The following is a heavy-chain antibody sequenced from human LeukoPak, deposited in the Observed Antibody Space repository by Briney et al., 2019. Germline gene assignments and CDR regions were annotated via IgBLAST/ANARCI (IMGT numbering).Heavy chain of an antibody. Sequence: SETLSLTCTVSGGSISSYYWSWLRQPAGKGLEWIGRIYTSGSTNYNPSLKSRVTMSVDTSKNQFSLKLSSVTAADTAVYYCASSYYDILTGYYQDYWGQGTLVTVSS. J-gene: IGHJ4*02. D-gene: IGHD3-9*01. CDR3: ASSYYDILTGYYQDY. CDR2: IYTSGST. CDR1: GGSISSYY. V-gene: IGHV4-4*07.